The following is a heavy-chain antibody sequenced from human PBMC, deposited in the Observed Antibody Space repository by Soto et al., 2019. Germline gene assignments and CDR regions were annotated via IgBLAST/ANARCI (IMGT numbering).Heavy chain of an antibody. V-gene: IGHV4-61*01. CDR1: GGSVSSSQYY. CDR2: IDYSGRT. D-gene: IGHD6-13*01. J-gene: IGHJ5*02. Sequence: PSETLSLTCIVSGGSVSSSQYYWSWIRQPPGKGLEWIGYIDYSGRTNYNPSLKSRVTISIDRSKNQFSLQLTSVTAADTAVYYCARLPADGAAAVNWFDPWGQGTLVTVSS. CDR3: ARLPADGAAAVNWFDP.